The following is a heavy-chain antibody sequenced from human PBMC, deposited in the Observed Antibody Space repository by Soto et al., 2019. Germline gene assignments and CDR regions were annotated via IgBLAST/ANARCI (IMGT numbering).Heavy chain of an antibody. CDR1: GYTFTSYG. J-gene: IGHJ4*02. CDR3: ARDAQGVVLHY. CDR2: ISAYNGNT. V-gene: IGHV1-18*01. Sequence: QVQLVQSGAEVKKPGASVKVSCKASGYTFTSYGISWVRQAPGQGLEWRGWISAYNGNTNYAQKLQGRVPMTRDTATSAAYMELRSLSSDDTAVYYCARDAQGVVLHYWGQGTRVTGSS. D-gene: IGHD2-15*01.